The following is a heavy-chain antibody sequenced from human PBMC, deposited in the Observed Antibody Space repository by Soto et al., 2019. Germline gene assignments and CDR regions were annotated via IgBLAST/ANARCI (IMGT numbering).Heavy chain of an antibody. J-gene: IGHJ6*02. D-gene: IGHD6-6*01. CDR3: ASGYSSSSGVYYYYGMDV. CDR2: IDPSDSYT. V-gene: IGHV5-10-1*01. Sequence: GESLKISCKGSGGSFTSYLISWVRQMPGKGLEWMGRIDPSDSYTNYSPSFQGHVTISADKSISTAYLQWSSLKASDTAMYYCASGYSSSSGVYYYYGMDVWGQGTTVTVSS. CDR1: GGSFTSYL.